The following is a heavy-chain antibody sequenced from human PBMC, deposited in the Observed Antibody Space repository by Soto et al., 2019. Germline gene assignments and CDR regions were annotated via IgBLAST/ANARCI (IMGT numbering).Heavy chain of an antibody. J-gene: IGHJ4*02. CDR1: GFTVSDNH. Sequence: EVQLVESGGGLIQPGGSLRLSCVASGFTVSDNHMNWVRQVPGKGPEWVSFIHSAGTTDYADSVKGRFTISRDTSKNTLYLQMNNLRAEDTAIYYCAKIGYSFGLIWGQGTLVTVAS. D-gene: IGHD5-18*01. CDR2: IHSAGTT. CDR3: AKIGYSFGLI. V-gene: IGHV3-53*01.